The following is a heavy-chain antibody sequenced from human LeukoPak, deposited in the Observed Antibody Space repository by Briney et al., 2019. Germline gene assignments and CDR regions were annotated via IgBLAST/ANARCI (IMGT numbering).Heavy chain of an antibody. J-gene: IGHJ4*02. V-gene: IGHV3-49*04. D-gene: IGHD2-2*01. CDR1: GFTFGDYA. CDR2: IRSKAYGGTT. Sequence: PGGSLRLSCTASGFTFGDYAMSWVRQAPGKGLEWVGFIRSKAYGGTTEYAASVEGRFTISRDDSKSIAYLQMNSLKTEDTAVYYCTRVREGYCSSTSCSYRYWGQGTLVTVSS. CDR3: TRVREGYCSSTSCSYRY.